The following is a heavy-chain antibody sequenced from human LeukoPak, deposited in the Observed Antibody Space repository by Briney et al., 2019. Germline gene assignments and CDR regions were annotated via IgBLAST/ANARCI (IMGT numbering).Heavy chain of an antibody. Sequence: PSETLSLTCAVSGGSISSNNWWSWVRQPPGKGLEWIGEIYHSGSTNYNPSLKGRVTISVDKSKKQFSLKLSSVTAADTAVYYCATNSIGYCSGGSCYQVSDYWGQGTLVTVSS. CDR3: ATNSIGYCSGGSCYQVSDY. CDR1: GGSISSNNW. D-gene: IGHD2-15*01. CDR2: IYHSGST. V-gene: IGHV4-4*02. J-gene: IGHJ4*02.